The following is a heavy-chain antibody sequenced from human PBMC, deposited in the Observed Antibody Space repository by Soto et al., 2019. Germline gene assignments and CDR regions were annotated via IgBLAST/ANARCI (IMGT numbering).Heavy chain of an antibody. V-gene: IGHV4-59*01. J-gene: IGHJ3*02. CDR3: ATGGRGYSRDGFDI. D-gene: IGHD4-4*01. Sequence: QVQLQESGPGLVKPSETLSLSCTVSGGSITNYYWSWIRQSPGKGLEWIGYISYIGTTNYNPSLKTRVTISVGPSKNLFSLRLSSVTATDTAVYYRATGGRGYSRDGFDIWGQGTMVNVSS. CDR1: GGSITNYY. CDR2: ISYIGTT.